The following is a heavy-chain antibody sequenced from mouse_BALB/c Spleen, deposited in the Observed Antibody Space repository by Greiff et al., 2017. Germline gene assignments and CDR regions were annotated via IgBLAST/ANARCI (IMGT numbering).Heavy chain of an antibody. J-gene: IGHJ3*01. V-gene: IGHV1-9*01. Sequence: QVQLQQSGAELMKPGASVKISCKATGYTFSSYWIEWVKQRPGHGLEWIGEILPGSGSTNYNEKFKGKATFTADTSSNTAYMQLSSLTSEDSAVYYCVPSGSKTGFAYWGQGTLVTVSA. CDR3: VPSGSKTGFAY. CDR2: ILPGSGST. D-gene: IGHD1-1*01. CDR1: GYTFSSYW.